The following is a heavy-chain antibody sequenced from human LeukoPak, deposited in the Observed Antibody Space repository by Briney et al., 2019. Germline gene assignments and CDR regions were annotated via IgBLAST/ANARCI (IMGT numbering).Heavy chain of an antibody. D-gene: IGHD5-24*01. J-gene: IGHJ4*02. Sequence: SETLSLTCTVSGGSISSSSYYWGWIRQPPGKGLEWIGSIYYSGSTYYNPSLKSRVTISVDTSKNQFSLKLSSVTAADTAVYYCAREGDGYTSGYFDYWGQGTLVTVSS. CDR3: AREGDGYTSGYFDY. CDR1: GGSISSSSYY. V-gene: IGHV4-39*07. CDR2: IYYSGST.